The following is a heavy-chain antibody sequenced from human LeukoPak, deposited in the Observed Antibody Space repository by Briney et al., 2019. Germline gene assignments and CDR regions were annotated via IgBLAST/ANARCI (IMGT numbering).Heavy chain of an antibody. V-gene: IGHV4-39*01. CDR1: GGSISSSSYY. D-gene: IGHD6-19*01. CDR2: IYYSGST. CDR3: ARLVAVASYYFDY. J-gene: IGHJ4*02. Sequence: PSETLSLTCTVSGGSISSSSYYWGWIRQPPGKGLEWIGSIYYSGSTYYNPSLKSRVTISVGTSKNQFSLKLSSVTAADTAVYYCARLVAVASYYFDYWGQETLVTVSS.